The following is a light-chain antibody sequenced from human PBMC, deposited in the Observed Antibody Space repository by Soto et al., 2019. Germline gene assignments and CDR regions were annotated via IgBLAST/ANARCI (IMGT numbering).Light chain of an antibody. CDR3: CSYAFGGSPFYL. Sequence: QSVLTQPAAVSGSPGQSVTSSCTGTNTDGEPYDLVSWSQFRAGEAPKLISYEATKRRSGASNRFCGCRSSNTASLTISGHQAADEGDYFCCSYAFGGSPFYLLGSGTKVTVL. CDR1: NTDGEPYDL. CDR2: EAT. V-gene: IGLV2-23*01. J-gene: IGLJ1*01.